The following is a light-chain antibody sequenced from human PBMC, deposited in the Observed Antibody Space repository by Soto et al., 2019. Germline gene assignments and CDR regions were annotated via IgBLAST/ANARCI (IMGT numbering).Light chain of an antibody. CDR3: QQYNNWPPIT. CDR2: AAS. Sequence: DIQMTQSPSSLSASVGDRVTITCRASQSISSFLTWYQQKAGKAPKLLIYAASSLQSGVPSRFSGSGSGTEFTLTISSLQSGDFALHYCQQYNNWPPITFGQGTRLEIK. CDR1: QSISSF. J-gene: IGKJ5*01. V-gene: IGKV1-39*01.